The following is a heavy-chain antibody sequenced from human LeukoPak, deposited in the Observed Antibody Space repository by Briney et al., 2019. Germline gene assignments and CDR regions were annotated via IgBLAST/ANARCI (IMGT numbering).Heavy chain of an antibody. CDR3: AKDTGTRLGTPYFDY. J-gene: IGHJ4*02. CDR2: ISYDGSNK. Sequence: GGSLRLSCAASGFTFSSYGMHWVRQAPGKGLEWVAVISYDGSNKYYADSVKGRFTISRDNSKNTLYLQMNSLRAEDTAVYYCAKDTGTRLGTPYFDYWGQGTLVTVSS. D-gene: IGHD1-7*01. V-gene: IGHV3-30*18. CDR1: GFTFSSYG.